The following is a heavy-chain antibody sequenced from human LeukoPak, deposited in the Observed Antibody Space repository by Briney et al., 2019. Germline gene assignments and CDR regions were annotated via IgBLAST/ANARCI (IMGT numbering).Heavy chain of an antibody. Sequence: ASETLSLTCTVSGGSISSYYWSWIRQPPGKGLEWIGNIYYSGSTNYNPSLKSRVTISVDTSKNQFSLKLSSVTAADTAVYYCTRGSIAYCYMDVWGKGTTVTISS. CDR2: IYYSGST. V-gene: IGHV4-59*01. D-gene: IGHD3-22*01. J-gene: IGHJ6*03. CDR3: TRGSIAYCYMDV. CDR1: GGSISSYY.